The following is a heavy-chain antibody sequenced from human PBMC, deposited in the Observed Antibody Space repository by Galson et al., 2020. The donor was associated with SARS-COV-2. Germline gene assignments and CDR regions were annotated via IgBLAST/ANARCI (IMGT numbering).Heavy chain of an antibody. CDR2: IYTSGSP. Sequence: SETLSLTCTVSGGSISSGSYYWSWIRQPAGKGLEWIGHIYTSGSPNYNPSLKSRVTISVDTSKNQFSLKLSSVTAADTAVYCCARRGRRDFWSGYYILDAFDIWGQGTLVTVSS. CDR1: GGSISSGSYY. D-gene: IGHD3-3*01. CDR3: ARRGRRDFWSGYYILDAFDI. J-gene: IGHJ3*02. V-gene: IGHV4-61*09.